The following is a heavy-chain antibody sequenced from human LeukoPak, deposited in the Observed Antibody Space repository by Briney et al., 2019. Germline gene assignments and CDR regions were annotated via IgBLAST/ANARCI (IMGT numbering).Heavy chain of an antibody. CDR3: AKLRLKYYDILTGYNDAFDI. CDR1: GFTFSSYW. D-gene: IGHD3-9*01. CDR2: IKQDGSEK. J-gene: IGHJ3*02. V-gene: IGHV3-7*01. Sequence: GGSLRLSCAASGFTFSSYWMNWVRQAPGKGLEWVANIKQDGSEKYYVDSVKGRFTISRDNSKNTLYLQMNSLRAEDTAVYYCAKLRLKYYDILTGYNDAFDIWGQGTMVTVSS.